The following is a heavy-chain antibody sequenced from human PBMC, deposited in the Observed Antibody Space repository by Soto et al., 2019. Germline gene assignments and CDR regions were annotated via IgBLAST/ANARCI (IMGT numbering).Heavy chain of an antibody. CDR2: IYHSGST. Sequence: SENLSLTCAVSGGSISSSNWWSWVRQPPGKGLEWIGEIYHSGSTNYNPSLKSRVTISVDKSKNQFSLKLSSVTAADTAVYYCARLGDITIFGVVKKRGFDYWGQGTLVTVSS. CDR3: ARLGDITIFGVVKKRGFDY. D-gene: IGHD3-3*01. V-gene: IGHV4-4*02. J-gene: IGHJ4*02. CDR1: GGSISSSNW.